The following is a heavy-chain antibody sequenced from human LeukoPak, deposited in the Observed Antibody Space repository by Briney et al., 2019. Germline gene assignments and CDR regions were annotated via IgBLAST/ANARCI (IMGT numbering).Heavy chain of an antibody. CDR2: IIPILGIA. V-gene: IGHV1-69*04. D-gene: IGHD6-13*01. CDR3: ARDGKVAAAGKLGY. J-gene: IGHJ4*02. CDR1: GGTFSSYA. Sequence: SVKVSCKASGGTFSSYAISWVRQAPGQGLEWMGRIIPILGIANYAQKFQGRVTITADKSTSTAYMELSSLRSEDTAVYYCARDGKVAAAGKLGYWGQGTLVTVSS.